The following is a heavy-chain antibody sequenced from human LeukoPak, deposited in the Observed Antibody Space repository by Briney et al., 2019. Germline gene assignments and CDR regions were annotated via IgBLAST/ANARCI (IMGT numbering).Heavy chain of an antibody. CDR3: AKWGEMIGGFDY. Sequence: PGGSLGLSCAASGFTFTSYAMSWVRQAPGKGLEWVSGIDGSGDSTYYADSVKGRFTISRDNSKDTLYLQMHSLRAEDTAVYYCAKWGEMIGGFDYWGQGTLVSVSS. D-gene: IGHD3-22*01. V-gene: IGHV3-23*01. J-gene: IGHJ4*02. CDR1: GFTFTSYA. CDR2: IDGSGDST.